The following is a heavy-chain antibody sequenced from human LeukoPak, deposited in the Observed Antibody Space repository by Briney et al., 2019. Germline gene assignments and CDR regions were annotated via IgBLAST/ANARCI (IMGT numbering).Heavy chain of an antibody. J-gene: IGHJ1*01. D-gene: IGHD4-17*01. V-gene: IGHV1-8*01. CDR1: GYTFTSYD. CDR3: ARVITVYNDYEEVAEYFQH. CDR2: MSPDSGYT. Sequence: ASVKVSCKASGYTFTSYDITWVRQATGQGLEWMGWMSPDSGYTGYAQTFQGRVTLTRNTSVSTAFMELSSLRSEDTAVYYCARVITVYNDYEEVAEYFQHWGQGTLVIVSS.